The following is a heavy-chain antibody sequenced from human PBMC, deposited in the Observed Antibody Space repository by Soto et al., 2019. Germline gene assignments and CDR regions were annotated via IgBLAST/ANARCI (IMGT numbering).Heavy chain of an antibody. CDR2: IYHSGST. V-gene: IGHV4-4*02. CDR1: GGSISSSNC. CDR3: RSRAYSRLLDF. Sequence: SETLSLTCAVSGGSISSSNCWSWVRQPPGKGLEWIGEIYHSGSTNYNPSLKSRVTISVDKSKNQFSLKLSSVTAADTAVYYCRSRAYSRLLDFWGQGTLVTVSA. J-gene: IGHJ4*02. D-gene: IGHD6-13*01.